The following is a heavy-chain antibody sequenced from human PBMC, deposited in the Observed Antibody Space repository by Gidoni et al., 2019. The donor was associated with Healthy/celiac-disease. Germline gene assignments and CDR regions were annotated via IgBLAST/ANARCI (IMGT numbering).Heavy chain of an antibody. D-gene: IGHD3-22*01. V-gene: IGHV4-39*01. CDR3: ARHDYYGSSGLGIFDY. Sequence: TGSGVSISSSSYYCGRIRQPPGKGLEWIGSIHYSGSTYYNPSLKSRVTISVDTSKNQFSLKLSSVTAPDTAVYYCARHDYYGSSGLGIFDYWGQGTLVTVSS. CDR2: IHYSGST. J-gene: IGHJ4*02. CDR1: GVSISSSSYY.